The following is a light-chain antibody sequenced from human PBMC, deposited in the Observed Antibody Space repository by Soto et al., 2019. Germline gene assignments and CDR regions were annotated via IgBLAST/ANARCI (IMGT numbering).Light chain of an antibody. Sequence: QSALTQPASVSGSPGQSITISCAGTSSDVGSHPLVSWYQQHPGKAPKLMISEDTKRPSGVSNRFSGSKSGNIASLTISGLQAEDEADYYCCAFTSAGTWVFGGGTQLTVL. CDR2: EDT. CDR3: CAFTSAGTWV. V-gene: IGLV2-23*01. J-gene: IGLJ3*02. CDR1: SSDVGSHPL.